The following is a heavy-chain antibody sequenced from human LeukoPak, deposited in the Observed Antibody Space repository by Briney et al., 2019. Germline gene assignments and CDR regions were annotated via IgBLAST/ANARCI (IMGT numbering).Heavy chain of an antibody. J-gene: IGHJ6*02. Sequence: SETLSLTCTVSGSSISSYYWSWIRQPPGKGLEWIGYIYDSGSTNYNPSLKSRVTISVDTSKNQFSLKLSSVTAADTAVYYCARVGGTNYYYYGMDVWGQGITVTVSS. CDR3: ARVGGTNYYYYGMDV. CDR1: GSSISSYY. V-gene: IGHV4-59*01. D-gene: IGHD1-1*01. CDR2: IYDSGST.